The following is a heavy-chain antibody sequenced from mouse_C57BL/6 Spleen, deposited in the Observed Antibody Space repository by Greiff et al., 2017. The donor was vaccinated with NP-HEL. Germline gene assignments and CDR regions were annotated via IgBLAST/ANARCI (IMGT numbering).Heavy chain of an antibody. CDR1: GYTFTSYW. V-gene: IGHV1-52*01. Sequence: VQLQQPRAELVRPGSSVKLSCKASGYTFTSYWMHWVKQRPIQGLEWIGNIYPSDSETHYNQKFKDKATLTVDKSSSTAYMQLSSLTSEDSAVYCCARSANWATLDYWGQGTTLTVSS. CDR2: IYPSDSET. D-gene: IGHD4-1*01. CDR3: ARSANWATLDY. J-gene: IGHJ2*01.